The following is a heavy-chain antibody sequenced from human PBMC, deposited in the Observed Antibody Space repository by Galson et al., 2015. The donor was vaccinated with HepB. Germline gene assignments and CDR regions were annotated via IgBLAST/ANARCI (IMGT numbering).Heavy chain of an antibody. V-gene: IGHV3-7*01. CDR3: TRDALVGGVVDY. J-gene: IGHJ4*02. CDR1: GFTFSTYW. D-gene: IGHD2-8*02. Sequence: SLRLSCAASGFTFSTYWMTWVRQAPGNGLEWAATINQDGSEKYSVDSGKGRFTISRDNAKNSLYLDMNSLRAEDTAVYYCTRDALVGGVVDYWGQGTLVTVSS. CDR2: INQDGSEK.